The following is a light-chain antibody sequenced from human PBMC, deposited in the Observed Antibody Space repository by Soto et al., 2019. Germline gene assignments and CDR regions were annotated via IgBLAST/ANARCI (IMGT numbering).Light chain of an antibody. CDR2: NDN. J-gene: IGLJ2*01. CDR3: AASDASLNGNVL. CDR1: SSNIGRNS. V-gene: IGLV1-44*01. Sequence: QSVLAQPPSASGTPGQKVTISCSGGSSNIGRNSVAWYQQLPGTAPKLLIYNDNQRPSGVPDRFAGSKSGTSASLAISGLQSEDEADYYCAASDASLNGNVLFGGGTKVTVL.